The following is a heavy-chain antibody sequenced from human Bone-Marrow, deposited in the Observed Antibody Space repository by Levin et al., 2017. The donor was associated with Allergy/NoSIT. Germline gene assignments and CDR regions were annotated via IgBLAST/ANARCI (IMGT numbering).Heavy chain of an antibody. V-gene: IGHV3-48*03. J-gene: IGHJ3*02. D-gene: IGHD2-15*01. CDR3: ARTRNGYSLGDVSDS. CDR1: GFTFSNYE. Sequence: GESLKISCVVSGFTFSNYEMSWVRQAPGKGLEWVSYISATASHKYYADSVKGRFTVSRDNVKSSMYLEMNALRVEDTAVYYCARTRNGYSLGDVSDSWGHGTMVIVSS. CDR2: ISATASHK.